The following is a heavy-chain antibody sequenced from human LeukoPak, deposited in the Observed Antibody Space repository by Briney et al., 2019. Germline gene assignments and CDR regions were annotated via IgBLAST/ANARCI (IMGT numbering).Heavy chain of an antibody. CDR3: ARWPDYFDTSRYYYGMDV. CDR1: GYTFTSYD. D-gene: IGHD3-22*01. Sequence: ASVKVSCKASGYTFTSYDINWVRQATGQGLEWMGWMNPNSGNTGYAQKFQGRVTMTRNTSISTAYMELSSLRSEDTAVYYCARWPDYFDTSRYYYGMDVWGQGTTVTVSS. J-gene: IGHJ6*02. CDR2: MNPNSGNT. V-gene: IGHV1-8*01.